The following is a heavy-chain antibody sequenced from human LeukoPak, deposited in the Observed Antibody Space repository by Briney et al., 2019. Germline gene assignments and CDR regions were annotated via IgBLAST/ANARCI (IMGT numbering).Heavy chain of an antibody. CDR2: IYYSGST. D-gene: IGHD3-22*01. CDR3: ARGEDYDSSGYWDY. Sequence: SETLSLTCTVFGGSISSSSYYWGWIRQPPGKGLEWIGSIYYSGSTYYNPSLKSRVTTSVDTSKNQFSLKLSSVTAADTAVYYCARGEDYDSSGYWDYWGQGTLVTVSS. CDR1: GGSISSSSYY. J-gene: IGHJ4*02. V-gene: IGHV4-39*07.